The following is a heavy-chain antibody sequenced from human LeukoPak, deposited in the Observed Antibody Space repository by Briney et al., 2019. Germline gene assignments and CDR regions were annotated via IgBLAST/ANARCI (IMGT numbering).Heavy chain of an antibody. CDR1: GFTFDDYT. D-gene: IGHD3-16*01. V-gene: IGHV3-9*01. CDR2: ISWNSGTI. J-gene: IGHJ6*03. CDR3: AKARGGDRYYMDV. Sequence: GGSLRLSCAASGFTFDDYTMHWVRHAPGKGLEWVSVISWNSGTIGYADSVKGRFTISRDNAKNSLYLQMNSLRAEDTALYYCAKARGGDRYYMDVWGKGTTVTVSS.